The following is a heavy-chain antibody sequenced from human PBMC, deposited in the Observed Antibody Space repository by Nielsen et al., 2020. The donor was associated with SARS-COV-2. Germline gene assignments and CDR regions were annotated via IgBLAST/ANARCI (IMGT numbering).Heavy chain of an antibody. CDR3: ARETHIVDSYYYYGMDV. Sequence: ASVKVSCKASGYTFTGYYMHWVRQAPGQGLEWMGWINPNSGGTNYAQKFQGWVTMTSDTSISTAYMELSRLRSDDTAVYYCARETHIVDSYYYYGMDVWGQGTTVTVSS. D-gene: IGHD2-21*01. V-gene: IGHV1-2*04. CDR2: INPNSGGT. J-gene: IGHJ6*02. CDR1: GYTFTGYY.